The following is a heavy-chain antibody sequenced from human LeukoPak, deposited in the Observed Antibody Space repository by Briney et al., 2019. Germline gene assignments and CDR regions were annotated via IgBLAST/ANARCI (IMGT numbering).Heavy chain of an antibody. CDR1: GFTFSSYS. CDR2: ISSSSSYI. CDR3: ARDDGYSNFDY. J-gene: IGHJ4*02. Sequence: GGSLRLSCAASGFTFSSYSMNWVRQAPGKGLEWVSSISSSSSYIHYADSVKGRFTISRDNAKNSLYLQMNSLRAEDTAVYYCARDDGYSNFDYWGQGTLVTVSS. D-gene: IGHD5-24*01. V-gene: IGHV3-21*01.